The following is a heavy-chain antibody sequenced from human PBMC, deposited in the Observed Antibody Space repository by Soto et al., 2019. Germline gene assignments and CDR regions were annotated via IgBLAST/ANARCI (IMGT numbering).Heavy chain of an antibody. J-gene: IGHJ4*02. D-gene: IGHD6-19*01. V-gene: IGHV4-59*01. Sequence: SETLSLTCTVSGGSISSYYWSWIRQPPGKGLEWIGYIYYSGSTNYNPSLKSRVTISVDTSKNQFSLKLSSVTAADTAVYYCARDGGYRSGWGAVSYWGQGTLVTVSS. CDR2: IYYSGST. CDR3: ARDGGYRSGWGAVSY. CDR1: GGSISSYY.